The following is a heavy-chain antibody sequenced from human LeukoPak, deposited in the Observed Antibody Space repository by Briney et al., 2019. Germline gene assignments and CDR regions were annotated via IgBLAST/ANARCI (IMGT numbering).Heavy chain of an antibody. CDR3: ARQVSLGYSYGQNYYDSSGFDY. J-gene: IGHJ4*02. D-gene: IGHD3-22*01. Sequence: SETLSLTCTVSGGSISSSSYYWGWIRQPPGKGLEWIGSIYYSGSTYYNPSLKSRVTISVDTSKNQFSLKLSSVTAADTAVYYCARQVSLGYSYGQNYYDSSGFDYWGQGTLVTVSS. CDR1: GGSISSSSYY. V-gene: IGHV4-39*01. CDR2: IYYSGST.